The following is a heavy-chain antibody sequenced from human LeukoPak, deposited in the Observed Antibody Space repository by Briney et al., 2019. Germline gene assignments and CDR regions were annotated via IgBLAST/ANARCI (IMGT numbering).Heavy chain of an antibody. Sequence: GGSLRLSCTASGFTFGDYAMSWVRQAPGKGLEWVGFIRSKAYGGTTEYAASVKGRFTISRDDSKSIAYLQMNSLETEDTAVYYCTRTALGRIAAHRPPDYWGQGTLVTVSS. V-gene: IGHV3-49*04. CDR1: GFTFGDYA. CDR3: TRTALGRIAAHRPPDY. J-gene: IGHJ4*02. CDR2: IRSKAYGGTT. D-gene: IGHD6-6*01.